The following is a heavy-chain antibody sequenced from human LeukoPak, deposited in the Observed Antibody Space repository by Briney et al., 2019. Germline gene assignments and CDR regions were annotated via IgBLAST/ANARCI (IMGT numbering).Heavy chain of an antibody. V-gene: IGHV4-59*01. J-gene: IGHJ4*02. CDR1: GDSITSYY. D-gene: IGHD1-26*01. Sequence: SETLSLTCTVSGDSITSYYWSWIRQPPGKGLEWLGYIYYSGSTNYNPSLESRVTVSVDSSKNQFSLKLSSVTAADTAVYYCARSRGGSYYFFGVDYWGQGTLVTVSS. CDR3: ARSRGGSYYFFGVDY. CDR2: IYYSGST.